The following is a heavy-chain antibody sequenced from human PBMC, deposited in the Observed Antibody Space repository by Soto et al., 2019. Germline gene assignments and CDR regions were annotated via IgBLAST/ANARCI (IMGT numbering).Heavy chain of an antibody. CDR1: GYSFTSYW. V-gene: IGHV5-10-1*01. J-gene: IGHJ4*02. D-gene: IGHD3-22*01. Sequence: PGESLKISCKGSGYSFTSYWISWVRQMPGKGLEWMGRIDPSDSYTNYSPSFQGHVTISADKSISTAYLQWSSLKASDTAMYYCARGYYYDSSGYYSGFDYWGPGTLVTVSS. CDR3: ARGYYYDSSGYYSGFDY. CDR2: IDPSDSYT.